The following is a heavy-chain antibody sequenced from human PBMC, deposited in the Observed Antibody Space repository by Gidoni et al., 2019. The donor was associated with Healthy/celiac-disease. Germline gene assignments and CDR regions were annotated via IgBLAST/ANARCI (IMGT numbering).Heavy chain of an antibody. CDR3: AKRPERIVVVPAAGDY. D-gene: IGHD2-2*01. Sequence: EVQLVESGGGLVQPGGSLRLSCAASGFTFSSYAMSWVRQAPGKGLEWVSAISGSGGSTYYADSVKGRFTISRDNSKNTLYLQMNSLRAEDTAVYYCAKRPERIVVVPAAGDYWGQGTLVTVSS. CDR2: ISGSGGST. V-gene: IGHV3-23*04. CDR1: GFTFSSYA. J-gene: IGHJ4*02.